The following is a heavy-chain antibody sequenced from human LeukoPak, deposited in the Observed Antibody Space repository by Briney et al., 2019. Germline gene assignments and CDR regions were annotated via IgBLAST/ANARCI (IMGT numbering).Heavy chain of an antibody. J-gene: IGHJ4*02. D-gene: IGHD5-12*01. Sequence: PGGSLRLSCAASGFTFSSYAMSWVRQAPGKGLEWVSAISASGGSTYYADSVKGRFTISRDNSKNTLYLQMNSLRAEDTAVYYCAKGGSGYVKGFDYWGQGTLVTVSS. CDR3: AKGGSGYVKGFDY. CDR2: ISASGGST. V-gene: IGHV3-23*01. CDR1: GFTFSSYA.